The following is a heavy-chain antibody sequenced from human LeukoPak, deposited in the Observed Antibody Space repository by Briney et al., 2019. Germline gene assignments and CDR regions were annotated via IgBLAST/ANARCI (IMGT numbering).Heavy chain of an antibody. CDR3: AKAHHGDYFFYFDY. J-gene: IGHJ4*02. V-gene: IGHV3-74*01. CDR1: GFTFSSYE. D-gene: IGHD4-17*01. Sequence: GGSLRLSCAASGFTFSSYEMNWVRQAPGKGLVWVSRINSDGSSTSYADSVKGRFTISRDNAKNTLYLQMNSLRAEDTAVYYCAKAHHGDYFFYFDYWGQGTLVTVSS. CDR2: INSDGSST.